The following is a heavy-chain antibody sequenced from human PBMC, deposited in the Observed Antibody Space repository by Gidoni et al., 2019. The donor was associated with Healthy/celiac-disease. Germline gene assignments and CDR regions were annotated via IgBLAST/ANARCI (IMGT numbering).Heavy chain of an antibody. CDR2: IYYSGST. J-gene: IGHJ6*02. D-gene: IGHD2-2*02. Sequence: QVQLQESGPGLVKPSETLSLTCTVSGGSISSYYCSWIRQPPGKGLEWIGYIYYSGSTNYNPSLKSRVTISVDTSKNQFSLKLSSVTAADTAVYYCAREKRYCSSTSCYIHYYYGMDVWGQGTTVTVSS. CDR1: GGSISSYY. V-gene: IGHV4-59*01. CDR3: AREKRYCSSTSCYIHYYYGMDV.